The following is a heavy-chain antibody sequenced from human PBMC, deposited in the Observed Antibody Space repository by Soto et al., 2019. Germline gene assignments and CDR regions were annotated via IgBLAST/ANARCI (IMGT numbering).Heavy chain of an antibody. D-gene: IGHD5-12*01. CDR1: GGSISSGGYS. J-gene: IGHJ4*02. Sequence: QLQLQESGSGLVKPSQTLSLTCAVSGGSISSGGYSWSWIRQPPGKGLELIGYIYHSGSTYYNPSRKSRVTIPVDRSKNQFSLRPSSVTPADTAVYSFAGGPGVARPYWGQGTLVTVSS. V-gene: IGHV4-30-2*01. CDR3: AGGPGVARPY. CDR2: IYHSGST.